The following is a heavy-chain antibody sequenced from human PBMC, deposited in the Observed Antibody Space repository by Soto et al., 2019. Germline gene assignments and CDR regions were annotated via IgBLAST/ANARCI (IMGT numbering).Heavy chain of an antibody. V-gene: IGHV3-48*01. CDR2: ISSGSSTI. D-gene: IGHD1-26*01. Sequence: VGSLRLSCAASGFTFSTYSMNWVRQAPGKGLEWVSYISSGSSTIYYADSVKGRFTISRDNAKNSLYLQMDSLRAEDTAVYYATTSAYMDVWGTGTTVTVSS. CDR1: GFTFSTYS. CDR3: TTSAYMDV. J-gene: IGHJ6*03.